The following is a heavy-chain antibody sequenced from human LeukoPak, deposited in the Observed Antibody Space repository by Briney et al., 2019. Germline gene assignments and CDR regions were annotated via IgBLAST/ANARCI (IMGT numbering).Heavy chain of an antibody. D-gene: IGHD6-13*01. J-gene: IGHJ4*02. CDR2: IYYSGTT. Sequence: SETLSLTCTVSGGSISSYYWSWIRQTPGEGLEWIGYIYYSGTTNYNPSLKSRVTMSVDTSKNQSSLNLSSMTAADTAVYYCARGGSSSSLNHFDYWGQGTLVTVSP. CDR1: GGSISSYY. CDR3: ARGGSSSSLNHFDY. V-gene: IGHV4-59*01.